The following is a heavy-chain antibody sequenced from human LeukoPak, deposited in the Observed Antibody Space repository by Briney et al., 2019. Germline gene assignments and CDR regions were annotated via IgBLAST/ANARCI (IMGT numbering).Heavy chain of an antibody. V-gene: IGHV4-4*07. Sequence: SETLSLTCIVSGDSISTYYWSWIRQPAGKGLEWIGRVYPTGSTNYNPSLKSRVTMSVDTSNNQLSLRLTSVTAADTAVYYCARDSKASPGAFQIRGATFMDVWGKGTTVTISS. CDR2: VYPTGST. CDR1: GDSISTYY. CDR3: ARDSKASPGAFQIRGATFMDV. J-gene: IGHJ6*03. D-gene: IGHD3-10*01.